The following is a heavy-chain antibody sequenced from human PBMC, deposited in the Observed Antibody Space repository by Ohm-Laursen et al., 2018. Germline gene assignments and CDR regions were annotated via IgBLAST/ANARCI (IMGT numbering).Heavy chain of an antibody. V-gene: IGHV3-9*01. CDR1: GFTFDDYA. CDR3: AKDIDSYGFDF. J-gene: IGHJ4*02. CDR2: ISWNSGSI. D-gene: IGHD5-18*01. Sequence: SLRLSCAASGFTFDDYAMHWVRQAPGKGLEWVSGISWNSGSIGYADSVKGRFTISRDNAKNSLYLQMNSLRAEDTALYYCAKDIDSYGFDFWGQGTLVTVSS.